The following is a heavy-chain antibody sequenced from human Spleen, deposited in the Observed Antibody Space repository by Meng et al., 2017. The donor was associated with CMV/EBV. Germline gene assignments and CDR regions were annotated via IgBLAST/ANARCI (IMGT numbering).Heavy chain of an antibody. J-gene: IGHJ6*02. D-gene: IGHD3-3*01. V-gene: IGHV1-8*01. CDR3: ARGGHPRYDFWSGYYTDYYYGMDV. CDR1: GYTFTSYD. Sequence: VKVSCKASGYTFTSYDINWVRQATGQGLEWMGWMNPNSGNTGYAQKFQGRVTMTRNTSISTAYMELSSLRSEDTAVYYCARGGHPRYDFWSGYYTDYYYGMDVWGQGTTVTVSS. CDR2: MNPNSGNT.